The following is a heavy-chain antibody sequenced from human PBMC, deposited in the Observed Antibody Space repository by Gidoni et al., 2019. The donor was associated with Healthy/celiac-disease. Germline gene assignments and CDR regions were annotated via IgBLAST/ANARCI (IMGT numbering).Heavy chain of an antibody. D-gene: IGHD2-15*01. CDR1: GFNFSSYS. CDR2: ISSSSSYI. J-gene: IGHJ3*02. Sequence: EVQLVESGGGLVKPGGSLRLACAASGFNFSSYSMNWVRQAQGKGLEWLSSISSSSSYIYYADSVKGRFTISRDNAKNSLYLQMNSLRAEDTAVYYCASERIFDAFDIWGQGTMVTVSS. V-gene: IGHV3-21*01. CDR3: ASERIFDAFDI.